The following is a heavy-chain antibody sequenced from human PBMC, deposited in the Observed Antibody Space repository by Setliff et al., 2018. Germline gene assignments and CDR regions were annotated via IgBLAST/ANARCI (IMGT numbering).Heavy chain of an antibody. CDR1: GYPFTSYD. CDR2: MDPNSGNT. J-gene: IGHJ4*02. CDR3: ARTNNYDDSSGYYYVIDY. D-gene: IGHD3-22*01. V-gene: IGHV1-8*01. Sequence: ASEKVSCKASGYPFTSYDINWVRQATGHGLEWSGWMDPNSGNTGYAQKFQGRVTMTRNTSISTAYMELSSLRSEDTAVYYCARTNNYDDSSGYYYVIDYWGQGTLVTVSS.